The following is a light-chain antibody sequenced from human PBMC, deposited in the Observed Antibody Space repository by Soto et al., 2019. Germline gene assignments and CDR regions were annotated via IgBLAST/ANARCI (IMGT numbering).Light chain of an antibody. Sequence: QSALTQPRSVSGSPGQTVTISCTGTSSDVGGYNYVSWYQQLPGKAPKLMIYDVSKRPSGVPDRFSGSKSGDTASLTSSGLQAEDEADYYCCSYAGSYSYVFGTGTKLTVL. J-gene: IGLJ1*01. CDR1: SSDVGGYNY. V-gene: IGLV2-11*01. CDR2: DVS. CDR3: CSYAGSYSYV.